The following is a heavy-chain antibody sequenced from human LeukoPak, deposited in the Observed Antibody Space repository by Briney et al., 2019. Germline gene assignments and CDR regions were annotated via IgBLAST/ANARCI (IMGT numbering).Heavy chain of an antibody. V-gene: IGHV1-18*01. Sequence: ASVKVSCKASGYTFTSYGISWVRQAPGQGLEWMGWISAYNGNTNYAQKLQGRVTMTTDTSTSTAYMELRSLRSDDTAVYYCAREGLPAHIVVVTAKSERYGMDVWGQGTTVTVSS. CDR1: GYTFTSYG. CDR2: ISAYNGNT. D-gene: IGHD2-21*02. J-gene: IGHJ6*02. CDR3: AREGLPAHIVVVTAKSERYGMDV.